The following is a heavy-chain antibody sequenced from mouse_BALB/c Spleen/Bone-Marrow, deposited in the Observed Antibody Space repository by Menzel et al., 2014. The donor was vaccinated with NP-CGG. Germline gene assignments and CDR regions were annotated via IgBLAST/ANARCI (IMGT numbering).Heavy chain of an antibody. V-gene: IGHV5-6-4*01. CDR1: GFTFXSYT. Sequence: EVQRVESGGGLVKPGGSLKLSCAASGFTFXSYTMSWVRQTPEKRLEWVATISSGGSYTYYPDSVKGRFTISRDNAKNTLYLQMSSLKSEDTAMYYCTREDNNWDFDYWGQGTTLTVSS. J-gene: IGHJ2*01. CDR3: TREDNNWDFDY. D-gene: IGHD4-1*01. CDR2: ISSGGSYT.